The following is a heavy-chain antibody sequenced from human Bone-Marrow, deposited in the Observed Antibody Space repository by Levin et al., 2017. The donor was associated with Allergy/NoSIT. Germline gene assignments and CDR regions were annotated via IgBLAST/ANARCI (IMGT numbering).Heavy chain of an antibody. CDR2: INAGNGGT. J-gene: IGHJ4*02. D-gene: IGHD3-22*01. V-gene: IGHV1-3*01. Sequence: ASVKVSCKASGYTFTSYAIQWVRQATGQRLEWMGWINAGNGGTKYSQRFQGRVTITRDTSANTAYMELTSLTSEDTAVYYCARDIVYSSSGFDYWGQGTLVTVAS. CDR3: ARDIVYSSSGFDY. CDR1: GYTFTSYA.